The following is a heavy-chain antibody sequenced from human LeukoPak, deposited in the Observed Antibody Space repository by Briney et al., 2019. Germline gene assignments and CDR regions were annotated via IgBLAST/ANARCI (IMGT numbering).Heavy chain of an antibody. CDR1: GYTFTSYG. CDR3: AGSLGYCTSNVCYLKY. Sequence: WASVKVSCKASGYTFTSYGISWVRQAPGQGLERMGWISAYNGNTNYAQNLQGRVTMTTDTYTNTAYMELRSLRSDDTAVYYCAGSLGYCTSNVCYLKYWGQGTLVTVSS. CDR2: ISAYNGNT. V-gene: IGHV1-18*01. D-gene: IGHD2-8*01. J-gene: IGHJ4*02.